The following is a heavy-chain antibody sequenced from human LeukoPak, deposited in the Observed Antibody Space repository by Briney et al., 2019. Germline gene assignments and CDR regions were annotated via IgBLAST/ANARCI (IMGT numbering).Heavy chain of an antibody. J-gene: IGHJ3*02. CDR3: ASTTYYYDSSPNDAFDI. D-gene: IGHD3-22*01. Sequence: GESLKISCKGSGYSFTSYWIGWVRQMPGKGLEWMGIIYPGDSDTRYSPSFQGQVTTSADKSISTAYLQWSSLKASDTAMYYCASTTYYYDSSPNDAFDIWGQGTMVTVSS. CDR1: GYSFTSYW. V-gene: IGHV5-51*01. CDR2: IYPGDSDT.